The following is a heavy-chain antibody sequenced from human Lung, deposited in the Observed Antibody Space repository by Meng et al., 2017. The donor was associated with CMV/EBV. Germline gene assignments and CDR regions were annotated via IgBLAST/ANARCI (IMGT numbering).Heavy chain of an antibody. CDR1: GFTFSSYE. CDR2: ISSSGSTI. CDR3: ARDRVYSYGYYYYYYRMDV. J-gene: IGHJ6*02. D-gene: IGHD5-18*01. V-gene: IGHV3-48*03. Sequence: GGSLRLXCAASGFTFSSYEMNWVRQAPGKGLEWVSYISSSGSTIYYADSVKGRFTISRDNAKNSLYLQMNSLGAEDTAVYYCARDRVYSYGYYYYYYRMDVWGQGATVTVSS.